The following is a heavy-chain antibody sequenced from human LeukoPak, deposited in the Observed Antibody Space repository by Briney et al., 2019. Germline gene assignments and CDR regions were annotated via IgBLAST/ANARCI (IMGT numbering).Heavy chain of an antibody. CDR2: IYYSGST. CDR1: GGSISSSSYY. Sequence: SETLSLTCTVSGGSISSSSYYWGWIRQPPGKGLEWIGSIYYSGSTYYNPSLKSRVTISVDTSKNQFSLKLSSVTAADTAVYYCARHEYSSSWYRISYNWFDPWGQGTLVTVSS. J-gene: IGHJ5*02. V-gene: IGHV4-39*01. D-gene: IGHD6-13*01. CDR3: ARHEYSSSWYRISYNWFDP.